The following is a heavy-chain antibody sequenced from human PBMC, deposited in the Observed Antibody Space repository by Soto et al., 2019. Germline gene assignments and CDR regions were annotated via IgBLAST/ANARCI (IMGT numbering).Heavy chain of an antibody. CDR3: GRGKGYCSRTSCCFNY. D-gene: IGHD2-2*01. CDR2: ISGSGGST. V-gene: IGHV3-23*01. CDR1: GFTFSSYA. J-gene: IGHJ4*02. Sequence: TGGSLRLSCAASGFTFSSYAMSWVRQAPGKGLEWVSAISGSGGSTYYADSVKGRFTISRDNSKNTLYLQMNSLRAEDTAVYYWGRGKGYCSRTSCCFNYGGQETRVTFS.